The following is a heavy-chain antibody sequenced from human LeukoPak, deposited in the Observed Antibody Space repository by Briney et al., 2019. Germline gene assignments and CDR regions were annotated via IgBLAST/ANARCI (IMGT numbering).Heavy chain of an antibody. CDR1: GFTFSSYA. D-gene: IGHD5-18*01. CDR2: ISYDGSNK. V-gene: IGHV3-30*04. J-gene: IGHJ4*02. Sequence: PGGSLRLSCVASGFTFSSYAMHWVRQAPGKGLEWVAVISYDGSNKYYADSVKGRFTISRDNSKNTLYLQMNSLRAEDTAVYYCAREMGYSYGPHYFDYWGQGTLVTVSS. CDR3: AREMGYSYGPHYFDY.